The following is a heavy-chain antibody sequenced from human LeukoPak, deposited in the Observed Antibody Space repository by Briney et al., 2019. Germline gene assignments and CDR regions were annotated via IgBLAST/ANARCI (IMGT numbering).Heavy chain of an antibody. D-gene: IGHD3-22*01. Sequence: PSETLSLTCTVSGGSVSSGSYYWSWIRQPPGKGLEWIGYIYYSGSTNYNPSLKSRVTISVDTSKNQFSLKLSSVTAADTAVYYCAIGGYYDSSGLDAFDIWGQGTMVTVSS. J-gene: IGHJ3*02. V-gene: IGHV4-61*01. CDR2: IYYSGST. CDR1: GGSVSSGSYY. CDR3: AIGGYYDSSGLDAFDI.